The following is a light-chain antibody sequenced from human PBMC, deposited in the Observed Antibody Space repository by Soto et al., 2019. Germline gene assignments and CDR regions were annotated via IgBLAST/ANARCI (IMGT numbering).Light chain of an antibody. V-gene: IGLV2-14*01. CDR3: SSYTSSSTLV. CDR2: EVS. J-gene: IGLJ2*01. CDR1: SSDVGGYNY. Sequence: QLVLTQPASVSGSPGQSITISCTGTSSDVGGYNYVSWYQHHPGKAPKVMIYEVSNRPSGISNRFSGSKAGNTASLTISGLQAEDEADYYCSSYTSSSTLVFGGGTKLTVL.